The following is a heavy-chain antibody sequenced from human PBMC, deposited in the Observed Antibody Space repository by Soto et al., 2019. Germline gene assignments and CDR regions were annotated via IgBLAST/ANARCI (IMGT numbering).Heavy chain of an antibody. Sequence: SQTLSLTCAVYGGSFSGYYWSWIRQPPGKGLEWIGEINHSGSTNYNPSLKSRVTISVDTSKNQFSLKLSSVTAADTAVYYCARGNPQRGYYYHAIAVTTNFDYWGQGTLVTVSS. CDR2: INHSGST. D-gene: IGHD3-22*01. CDR1: GGSFSGYY. CDR3: ARGNPQRGYYYHAIAVTTNFDY. V-gene: IGHV4-34*01. J-gene: IGHJ4*02.